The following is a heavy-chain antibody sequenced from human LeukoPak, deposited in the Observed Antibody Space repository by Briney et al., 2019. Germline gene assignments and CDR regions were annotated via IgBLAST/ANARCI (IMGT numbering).Heavy chain of an antibody. CDR1: GESVSSNNAA. D-gene: IGHD3-16*02. CDR2: TYYRSKWFN. Sequence: SQTLSLTCAISGESVSSNNAAWTWIRPSPSRGLEWLGRTYYRSKWFNDYAVSVKSRITINPDTSKNQFFLQLNSVTPEDTAVYYCAREYLGGYLIYWGQGTLVTVSS. CDR3: AREYLGGYLIY. J-gene: IGHJ4*02. V-gene: IGHV6-1*01.